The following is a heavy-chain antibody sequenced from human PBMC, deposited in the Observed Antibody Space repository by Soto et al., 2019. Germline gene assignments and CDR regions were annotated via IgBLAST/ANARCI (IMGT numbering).Heavy chain of an antibody. V-gene: IGHV1-46*01. D-gene: IGHD2-21*02. J-gene: IGHJ6*02. CDR1: GYIFSTYY. CDR3: ARVFRAVVTASPHFYFGMDV. CDR2: LDPSDGST. Sequence: ASLKVSCKTSGYIFSTYYIHWVRQAPGQGLEWLGKLDPSDGSTTYAQRFQGRVTLIRDTSTSTVYMDLSSLTSEDAAIYYCARVFRAVVTASPHFYFGMDVWGQGTSVTVSS.